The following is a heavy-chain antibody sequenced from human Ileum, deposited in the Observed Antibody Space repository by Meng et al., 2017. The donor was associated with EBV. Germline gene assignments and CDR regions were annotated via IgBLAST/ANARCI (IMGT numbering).Heavy chain of an antibody. J-gene: IGHJ4*02. CDR1: GFTFTNYG. CDR3: ARKPTSAALDY. V-gene: IGHV1-18*01. Sequence: QVQLLQSGAEVTTPGASVEVSCKASGFTFTNYGFTWVRQAPGQGLEWMGWISANNGDRHYAQKFQDRVTLTTDGYTPTVYMELRSLRSDDTAVYFCARKPTSAALDYWGQGTLVTVSS. CDR2: ISANNGDR. D-gene: IGHD6-13*01.